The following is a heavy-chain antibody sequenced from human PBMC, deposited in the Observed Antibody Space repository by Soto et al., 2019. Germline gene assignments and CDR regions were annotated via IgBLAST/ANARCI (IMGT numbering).Heavy chain of an antibody. V-gene: IGHV4-34*01. D-gene: IGHD1-1*01. Sequence: QVQVQQWGAGLLKPSETLSLTCAVYGGSFSKNHWSWIRQPPGKGLEWIGEIQNTGGTNYSPSLKSRVTISVDRSKNQLSLSLTSVSAADTAVYYCARSRNLDVWGQGTTVIVSS. CDR3: ARSRNLDV. CDR2: IQNTGGT. CDR1: GGSFSKNH. J-gene: IGHJ6*02.